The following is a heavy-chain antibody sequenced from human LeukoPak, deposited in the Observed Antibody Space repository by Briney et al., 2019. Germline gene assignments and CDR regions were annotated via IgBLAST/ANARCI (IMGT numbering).Heavy chain of an antibody. CDR1: GGSFSGYY. D-gene: IGHD5-18*01. V-gene: IGHV4-34*01. Sequence: SETLSLTCAVYGGSFSGYYWSWIRHPPGKGLEGIGEINHSGSTNYNPSLKSRVTISVDTSKNQFSLKLSSVTAADTAVYYCARGRGYSYGYYYYYYGMDVWGQGTTVTVSS. J-gene: IGHJ6*02. CDR2: INHSGST. CDR3: ARGRGYSYGYYYYYYGMDV.